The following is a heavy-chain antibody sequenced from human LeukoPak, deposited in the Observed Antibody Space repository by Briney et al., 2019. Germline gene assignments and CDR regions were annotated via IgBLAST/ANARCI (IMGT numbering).Heavy chain of an antibody. D-gene: IGHD6-19*01. J-gene: IGHJ5*02. CDR1: GGSISSGGYY. CDR3: ARQYSSGWPWFDP. V-gene: IGHV4-39*01. CDR2: IYYSGST. Sequence: SETLSLTCTVSGGSISSGGYYWGWISQPPGKGLEWIGSIYYSGSTYYNPSLKSRVTISVDTSKNQFSLKLTSVTAADAAVYYCARQYSSGWPWFDPWGQGTVVTVSS.